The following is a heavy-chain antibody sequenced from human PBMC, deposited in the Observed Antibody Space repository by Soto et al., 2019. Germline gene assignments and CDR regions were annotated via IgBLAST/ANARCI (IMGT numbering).Heavy chain of an antibody. D-gene: IGHD3-9*01. Sequence: QVQLQESGPGLVKPSETLSLTCTVSGGSISSYYWSWIRQPPGKGLEWIGYIYYSGSTNYNPSLKSRVTISVDTSKNQFSRKLSSGTAADTAVYYCARGDDILTGYYPYYFDYWGQGTLVTVSS. J-gene: IGHJ4*02. CDR2: IYYSGST. V-gene: IGHV4-59*01. CDR1: GGSISSYY. CDR3: ARGDDILTGYYPYYFDY.